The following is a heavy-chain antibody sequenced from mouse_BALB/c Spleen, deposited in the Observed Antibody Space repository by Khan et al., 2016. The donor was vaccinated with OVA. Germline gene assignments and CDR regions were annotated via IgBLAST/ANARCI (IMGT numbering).Heavy chain of an antibody. Sequence: EVELVESGGGLVQPGGSRKLSCVASGFTFTSFGMHWFRQAPAKGLVWVAYISGDSSTVYYTDTVKGRFTISRDTPKNPLFLQMTSLRSEDMAIYYCARSYFYGYYFNQWGQGTTLTVSS. CDR2: ISGDSSTV. D-gene: IGHD1-1*01. CDR3: ARSYFYGYYFNQ. J-gene: IGHJ2*01. V-gene: IGHV5-17*02. CDR1: GFTFTSFG.